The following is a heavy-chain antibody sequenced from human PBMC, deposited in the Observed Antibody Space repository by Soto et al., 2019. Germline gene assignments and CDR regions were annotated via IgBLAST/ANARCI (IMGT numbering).Heavy chain of an antibody. Sequence: EVQLVESGGGLVQPGGSLRLSCAASGFTFSSYWMHWVRQAPGKGLVWVSRINSDGSSTSYADSVKGRFTISRDNAKNTLYRQMNSLRAEDTAVYYCARGIGMSRWLATWGQGTLVTVSS. V-gene: IGHV3-74*01. CDR1: GFTFSSYW. J-gene: IGHJ5*02. D-gene: IGHD6-19*01. CDR3: ARGIGMSRWLAT. CDR2: INSDGSST.